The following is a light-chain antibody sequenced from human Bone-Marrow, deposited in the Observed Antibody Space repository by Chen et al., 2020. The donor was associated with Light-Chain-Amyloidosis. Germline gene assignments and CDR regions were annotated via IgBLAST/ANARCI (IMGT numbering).Light chain of an antibody. Sequence: SYELTQPPSVLVSPGQTARITCSGDYLLTKYAYWYQQKPGQAPVLVIHRDTERPSGISERFSGSTTGKAATLTRKRVRTEHDADSPCESADSSGTYGVIYGGGSNLTVL. J-gene: IGLJ2*01. V-gene: IGLV3-25*03. CDR2: RDT. CDR1: YLLTKY. CDR3: ESADSSGTYGVI.